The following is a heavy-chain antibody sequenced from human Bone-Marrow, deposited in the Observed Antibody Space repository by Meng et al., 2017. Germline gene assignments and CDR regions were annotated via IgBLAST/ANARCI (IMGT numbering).Heavy chain of an antibody. Sequence: QVHLVESGAEVEKPGESGKVSCKASGYTFHSYGISWVRQTPGQGLEWMGWISAYNGNTNYAQKLQGRVTMTTDTSTSTAYMELRSLRSDDTAVYYCADVRNDYWGQGTLVTVSS. CDR2: ISAYNGNT. CDR1: GYTFHSYG. V-gene: IGHV1-18*01. J-gene: IGHJ4*02. CDR3: ADVRNDY.